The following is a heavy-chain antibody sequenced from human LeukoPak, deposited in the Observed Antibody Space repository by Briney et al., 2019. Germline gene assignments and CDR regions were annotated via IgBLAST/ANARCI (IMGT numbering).Heavy chain of an antibody. CDR3: ATKLYYYDSSGYYYFNWFDP. CDR1: GYTFTSYY. Sequence: ASVKVSRKASGYTFTSYYMHWVRQAPGKGLEWMGGFDPEDGETIYAQKFQGRVTMTEDTSTDTAYMELSSLRSEDTAVYYCATKLYYYDSSGYYYFNWFDPWGQGTLVTVSS. J-gene: IGHJ5*02. D-gene: IGHD3-22*01. CDR2: FDPEDGET. V-gene: IGHV1-24*01.